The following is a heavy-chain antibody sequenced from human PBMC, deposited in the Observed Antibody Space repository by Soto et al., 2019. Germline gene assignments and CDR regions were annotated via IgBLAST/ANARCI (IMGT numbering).Heavy chain of an antibody. D-gene: IGHD4-17*01. CDR1: GFTLSSYS. Sequence: GGSLRLSCAASGFTLSSYSMNWVRQAPGKGLEWVSSISSSSSYIHYADSVKGRFTISRDNAKNSLYLQMNSLSAEDTAVYYCARDDYGDSSPFYWGQGTLVTVSS. CDR2: ISSSSSYI. J-gene: IGHJ4*02. V-gene: IGHV3-21*01. CDR3: ARDDYGDSSPFY.